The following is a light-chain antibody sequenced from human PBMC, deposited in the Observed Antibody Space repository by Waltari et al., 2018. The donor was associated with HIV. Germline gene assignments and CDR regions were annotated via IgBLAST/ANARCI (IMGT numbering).Light chain of an antibody. CDR1: SSDVGGYNY. CDR3: SSYTSSSTDWV. V-gene: IGLV2-14*01. CDR2: EVS. J-gene: IGLJ3*02. Sequence: QSALTQPASVSGSPGPSITISCTVTSSDVGGYNYVSWYQQHPGKAPKLIIYEVSNRPSGVSKRFSGSKSGNTASLTISGLQAEDEADYYCSSYTSSSTDWVFGGGTKLTVL.